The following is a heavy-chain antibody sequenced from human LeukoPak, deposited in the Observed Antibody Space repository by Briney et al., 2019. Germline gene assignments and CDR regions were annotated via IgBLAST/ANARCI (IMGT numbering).Heavy chain of an antibody. V-gene: IGHV3-23*01. D-gene: IGHD3-22*01. CDR2: ISGGGGST. J-gene: IGHJ1*01. CDR1: KLTFSSSA. Sequence: GGSLRLSCAASKLTFSSSAMSWVRQAPGKGLEWVSAISGGGGSTYYADSVKGRFTISRDNSKNTLYLQMNSLRAEDTAVYYCATGMENYDGSGYYSYFQHWGQGTLVTVSS. CDR3: ATGMENYDGSGYYSYFQH.